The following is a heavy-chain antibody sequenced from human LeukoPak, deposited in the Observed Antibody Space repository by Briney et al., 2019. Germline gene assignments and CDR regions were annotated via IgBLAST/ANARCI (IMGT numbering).Heavy chain of an antibody. D-gene: IGHD3-22*01. V-gene: IGHV3-30*02. CDR3: AKDGSSDPDSFDI. CDR1: GFICNTYV. CDR2: IRYDGSNK. Sequence: GGSLRLSCAASGFICNTYVMHWVRQAPGKGLEWLAFIRYDGSNKNYADSVKGRFTISRDNTKNSLYLQMNSLRAEDTAVYYCAKDGSSDPDSFDIWGQGTMVTVSS. J-gene: IGHJ3*02.